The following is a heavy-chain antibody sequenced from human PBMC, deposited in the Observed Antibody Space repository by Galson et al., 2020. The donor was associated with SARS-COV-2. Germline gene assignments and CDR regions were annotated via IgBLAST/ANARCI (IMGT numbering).Heavy chain of an antibody. CDR2: INPDSGRI. D-gene: IGHD1-7*01. CDR3: ARVGTGTPPLYLPTRIHEYLYR. CDR1: GYTFTGYY. Sequence: ASVKVSCKASGYTFTGYYMHWVRQAPGQGLEWLGWINPDSGRISYAQKFQGRVIMTRDTSINTAYMELRRLRSDDTALYFCARVGTGTPPLYLPTRIHEYLYRWGQGTLVIVSS. V-gene: IGHV1-2*02. J-gene: IGHJ1*01.